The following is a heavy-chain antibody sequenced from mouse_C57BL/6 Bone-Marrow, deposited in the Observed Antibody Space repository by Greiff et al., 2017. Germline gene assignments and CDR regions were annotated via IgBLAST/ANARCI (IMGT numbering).Heavy chain of an antibody. D-gene: IGHD2-5*01. V-gene: IGHV1-42*01. J-gene: IGHJ3*01. CDR2: INPITGGT. CDR3: AKGSNERVWFAY. Sequence: EVQLQQSGPELVKPGASVKISCKASGYSFTGYYMNWVKQSPETSLEWIGEINPITGGTTSNQKFKAKATLTVDKSSSTAYMQLKSLTSEDSAVYYCAKGSNERVWFAYWGQGTLGTVSA. CDR1: GYSFTGYY.